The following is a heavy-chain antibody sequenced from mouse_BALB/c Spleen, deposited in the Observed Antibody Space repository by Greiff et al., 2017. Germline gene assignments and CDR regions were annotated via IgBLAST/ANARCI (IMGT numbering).Heavy chain of an antibody. Sequence: EVKLMESGPSLVKPSQTLSLTCSVTGDSITSGYWNWIRKFPGNKLEYMGYISYSGSTYYNPSLKSRISITRDTSKNQYYLQLNSVTTEDTATYYCARWDYYGSSYGYLDVWGEGTTVTVSS. CDR3: ARWDYYGSSYGYLDV. V-gene: IGHV3-8*02. CDR1: GDSITSGY. J-gene: IGHJ1*01. CDR2: ISYSGST. D-gene: IGHD1-1*01.